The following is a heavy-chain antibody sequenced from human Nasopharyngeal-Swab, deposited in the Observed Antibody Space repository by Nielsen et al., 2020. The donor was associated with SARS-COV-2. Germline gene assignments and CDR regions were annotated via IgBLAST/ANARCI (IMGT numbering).Heavy chain of an antibody. J-gene: IGHJ4*02. CDR2: MNPNSGST. Sequence: ASVRVSCKASGYTFTSYDINWVRQATGQGPEWMGWMNPNSGSTGYAQKFQGRVTMTRNTSISTAYMELSSLRSEDTAVYYCARGTRDYFDYWGQGTLVTVSS. CDR3: ARGTRDYFDY. V-gene: IGHV1-8*01. CDR1: GYTFTSYD. D-gene: IGHD3-10*01.